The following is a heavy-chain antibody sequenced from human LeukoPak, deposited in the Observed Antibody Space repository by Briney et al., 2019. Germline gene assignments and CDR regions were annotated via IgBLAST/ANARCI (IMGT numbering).Heavy chain of an antibody. CDR3: ARAAAVTTLVDWFDP. CDR1: GGTFSSYA. V-gene: IGHV1-69*13. CDR2: IIPIFGTA. J-gene: IGHJ5*02. D-gene: IGHD4-17*01. Sequence: ASVKVSCKASGGTFSSYAISWVRQAPGQGLEWMGGIIPIFGTANYAQKFQGRVTITADESTSTAYMELSSLRSEDTAVYYCARAAAVTTLVDWFDPWGQGTLVTVSS.